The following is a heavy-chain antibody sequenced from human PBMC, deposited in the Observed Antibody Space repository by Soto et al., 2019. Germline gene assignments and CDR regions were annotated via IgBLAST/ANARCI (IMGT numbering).Heavy chain of an antibody. Sequence: SEPLCLTCTVSDEYISTSSGYRLGRIRQPPGKGLEWIANMYYSGSTYYNPSLKSRVTISLETSKNQFSLKLSSVTAADTALYYCARIKIIGNLTYYTDVWGKGTTVTVSS. CDR2: MYYSGST. CDR1: DEYISTSSGYR. CDR3: ARIKIIGNLTYYTDV. J-gene: IGHJ6*03. V-gene: IGHV4-39*01. D-gene: IGHD3-16*01.